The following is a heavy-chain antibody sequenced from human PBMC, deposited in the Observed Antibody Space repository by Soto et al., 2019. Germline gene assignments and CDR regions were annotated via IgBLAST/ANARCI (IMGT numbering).Heavy chain of an antibody. CDR1: GYSFGNFG. Sequence: QVQLVQSGTEVKKPGASVKVSCKASGYSFGNFGISWVRQAPGQGLEWMGWISAYNGNTNYEGQFRDRVTMTTDTSTYTAHMELRSLRSDDTAVYFCARTSAAGLDFWGQGTLVIVSS. J-gene: IGHJ4*02. CDR3: ARTSAAGLDF. D-gene: IGHD6-13*01. CDR2: ISAYNGNT. V-gene: IGHV1-18*01.